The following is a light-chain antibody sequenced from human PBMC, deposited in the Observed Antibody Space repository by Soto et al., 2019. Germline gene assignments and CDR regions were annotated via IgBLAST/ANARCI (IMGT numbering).Light chain of an antibody. CDR1: SSDVGSHNF. CDR2: EVN. Sequence: QSALTQPASVSGSPGQSITISCTGTSSDVGSHNFVSWHQQHPGKAPKFMIYEVNNRPSGVSNRFSGSKSGNTASLTISGIQAENEADYYGSLYTSTNTWVFGGGTKLTVL. CDR3: SLYTSTNTWV. V-gene: IGLV2-14*01. J-gene: IGLJ3*02.